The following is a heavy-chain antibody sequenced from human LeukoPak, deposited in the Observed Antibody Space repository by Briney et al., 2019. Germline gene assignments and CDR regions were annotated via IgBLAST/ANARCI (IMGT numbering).Heavy chain of an antibody. D-gene: IGHD4-11*01. V-gene: IGHV3-21*01. CDR2: ISSSSSYI. CDR1: GFTFSSYS. J-gene: IGHJ4*02. Sequence: GGSLRLSCAASGFTFSSYSMNWVRQAPGKGLEWVSSISSSSSYIYYADSVKGRFTISRDNAKNSLFLQMNSLRAEDTAVYYCARGTPTTRDFDYWGQGTLVTVSS. CDR3: ARGTPTTRDFDY.